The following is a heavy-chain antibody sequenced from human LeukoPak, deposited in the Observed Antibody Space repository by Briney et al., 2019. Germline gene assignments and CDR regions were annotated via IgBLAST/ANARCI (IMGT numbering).Heavy chain of an antibody. Sequence: GGSLRLSCAASGFSLRSSEMNWVRQAPGKGPEWVAHINSADNVQYYTDPVRGRFTMSRDNAKDLLFLQMNSLRDDDTAVYYCARDTVNGPFVISLDLWGQGVLVTVSS. CDR1: GFSLRSSE. CDR3: ARDTVNGPFVISLDL. CDR2: INSADNVQ. D-gene: IGHD2-8*01. J-gene: IGHJ5*02. V-gene: IGHV3-48*03.